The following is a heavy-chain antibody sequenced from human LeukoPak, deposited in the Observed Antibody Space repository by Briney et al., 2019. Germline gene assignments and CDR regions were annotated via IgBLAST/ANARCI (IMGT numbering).Heavy chain of an antibody. Sequence: SETLSLTCTVSGGSISSGGYYWGWIRQPPGKGLEWIGSIYYSGSTYYNPSLKSRVTISVDTSKNQVSLKLRSVTAADTAMYYCARHLKIWVAHHDAFDVWSQGTMVTVSS. CDR3: ARHLKIWVAHHDAFDV. CDR2: IYYSGST. D-gene: IGHD5-12*01. V-gene: IGHV4-39*01. J-gene: IGHJ3*01. CDR1: GGSISSGGYY.